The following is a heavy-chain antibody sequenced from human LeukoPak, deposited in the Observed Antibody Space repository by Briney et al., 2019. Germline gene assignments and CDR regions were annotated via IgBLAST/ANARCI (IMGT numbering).Heavy chain of an antibody. CDR1: GFTFRSYG. D-gene: IGHD6-13*01. V-gene: IGHV3-30*02. CDR2: IRYDGSNK. J-gene: IGHJ6*02. CDR3: AKDLRYSSNHYYYYYGMDV. Sequence: GGSLRLSCAASGFTFRSYGMHGVREAPGKGLEWGALIRYDGSNKYYADSVKGRFTISRDNSKNTLYLQMNSLRAEDTAVYYCAKDLRYSSNHYYYYYGMDVWGQGTTVTVSS.